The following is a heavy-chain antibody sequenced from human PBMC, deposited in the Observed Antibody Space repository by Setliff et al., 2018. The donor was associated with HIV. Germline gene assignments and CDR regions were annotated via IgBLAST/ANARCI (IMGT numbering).Heavy chain of an antibody. CDR2: IYTDDSNT. CDR3: AKHFLLWSNAFHI. D-gene: IGHD2-21*01. Sequence: GGSLRLSCVASGFTFSSRWMHWVRQAPGKGLEWVSIIYTDDSNTYYAESVKGRFTISRDNSKNTLYLQMNSLRAEDTAVYYCAKHFLLWSNAFHIWGQGTMVTVSS. V-gene: IGHV3-23*03. CDR1: GFTFSSRW. J-gene: IGHJ3*02.